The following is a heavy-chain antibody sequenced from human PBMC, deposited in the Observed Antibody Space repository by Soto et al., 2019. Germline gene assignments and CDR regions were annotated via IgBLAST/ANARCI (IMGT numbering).Heavy chain of an antibody. V-gene: IGHV3-30*18. CDR3: AKDMSRAGTYYYYGMDV. D-gene: IGHD3-10*01. CDR2: ISYDGSNK. J-gene: IGHJ6*02. CDR1: GFTFSSYG. Sequence: GSLRLSCAASGFTFSSYGMHWVRQAPGKGLEWVAVISYDGSNKYYADSVKGRFTISRDNSKNTLYLQMNSLRAEDTAVYYCAKDMSRAGTYYYYGMDVWGQGTTVTVSS.